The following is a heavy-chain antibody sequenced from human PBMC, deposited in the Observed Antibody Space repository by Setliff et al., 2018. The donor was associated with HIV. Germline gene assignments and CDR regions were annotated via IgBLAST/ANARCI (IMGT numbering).Heavy chain of an antibody. CDR1: GYTFISYH. Sequence: RASVKVSCKAPGYTFISYHIHWVRQAPGQGLEWMGIINTSGDNKDYAQKFQGRLTMTKDTSTSTVYMQLSSLRSEDTAVYYCVRTIYEWGAFDVWGQGTMVTVSS. V-gene: IGHV1-46*01. D-gene: IGHD2-8*01. CDR3: VRTIYEWGAFDV. J-gene: IGHJ3*01. CDR2: INTSGDNK.